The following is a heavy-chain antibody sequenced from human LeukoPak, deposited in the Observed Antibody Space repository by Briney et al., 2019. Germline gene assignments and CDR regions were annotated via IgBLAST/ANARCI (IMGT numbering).Heavy chain of an antibody. Sequence: GGSLRLSCAASGFTLSNYWMIHWVRQVPGKGLQWVSRINNDGNLKTDGRDTGYADSVKGRFTISRDNSKNTVSLQMNSLRAEDTAVYYCANNFDYWGQGTLVTVSS. CDR1: GFTLSNYW. CDR3: ANNFDY. V-gene: IGHV3-74*01. CDR2: INNDGNLKTDGRDT. D-gene: IGHD2/OR15-2a*01. J-gene: IGHJ4*02.